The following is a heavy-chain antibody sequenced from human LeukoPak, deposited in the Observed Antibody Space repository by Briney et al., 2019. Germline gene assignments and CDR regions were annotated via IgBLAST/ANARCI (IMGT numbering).Heavy chain of an antibody. J-gene: IGHJ6*03. CDR2: ITTNGGRT. CDR1: GFTFASYG. CDR3: AKDFLDNRERPYYMDV. D-gene: IGHD1-1*01. V-gene: IGHV3-23*01. Sequence: GGSLRLSCAASGFTFASYGMSWVRQAPGKGLEWVSFITTNGGRTSYADSVEGRFTISRDNPRNTLYMQMNSLRDEDTAVYYCAKDFLDNRERPYYMDVWGKGTTVTVSS.